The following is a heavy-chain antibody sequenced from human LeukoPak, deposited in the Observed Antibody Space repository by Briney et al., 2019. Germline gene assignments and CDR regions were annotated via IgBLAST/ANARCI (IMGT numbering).Heavy chain of an antibody. CDR1: GFTFSSYW. J-gene: IGHJ4*02. V-gene: IGHV3-21*01. Sequence: DPGGSLRLSCAASGFTFSSYWMSWVRQAPGRGLEWVSSISSSSSYIYYADSVKGRFTISRDNAKNSLCLQMNSLRAEDTAVYYCAREGLYYYDSSGYYDYWGQGTLVTVSS. CDR2: ISSSSSYI. CDR3: AREGLYYYDSSGYYDY. D-gene: IGHD3-22*01.